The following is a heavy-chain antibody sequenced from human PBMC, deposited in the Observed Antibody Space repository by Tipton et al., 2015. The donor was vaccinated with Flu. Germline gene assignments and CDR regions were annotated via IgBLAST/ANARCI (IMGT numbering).Heavy chain of an antibody. CDR3: ARWGYQDAFDI. V-gene: IGHV4-59*10. Sequence: TLSLTCAVYGGSFSGYYWSWIRQPAGKGLEWIGRIYTSGTTNYNPSLKSRVTMSVDTSKNQFSLKLSSVTAADTAVYYCARWGYQDAFDIWGHGTMVTVSS. CDR1: GGSFSGYY. J-gene: IGHJ3*02. D-gene: IGHD3-16*02. CDR2: IYTSGTT.